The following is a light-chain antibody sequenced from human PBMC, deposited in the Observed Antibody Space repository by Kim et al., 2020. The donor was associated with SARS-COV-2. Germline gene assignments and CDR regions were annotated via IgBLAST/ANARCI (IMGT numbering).Light chain of an antibody. CDR1: QSISSY. V-gene: IGKV1-39*01. CDR2: AAS. CDR3: QQSYSTPPVT. Sequence: GDRVTITCRANQSISSYLNWYQQKPGKAPKLLIYAASSLQSGVPSRFSGSGSGTDFTLTISSLQPEDFATYYCQQSYSTPPVTFGQGTRLEIK. J-gene: IGKJ5*01.